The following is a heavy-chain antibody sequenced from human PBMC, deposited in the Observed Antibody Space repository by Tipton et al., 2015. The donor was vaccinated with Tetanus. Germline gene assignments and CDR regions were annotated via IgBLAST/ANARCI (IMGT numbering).Heavy chain of an antibody. CDR2: ISSSSSTI. V-gene: IGHV3-48*02. J-gene: IGHJ4*02. D-gene: IGHD1-26*01. Sequence: SLRLSCAASGFTFSSYSMNWVRQAPGKGLEWVSYISSSSSTIYYADSVKGRFTISRDNAKNSLYLQMNSLRDEDTAVHYCARVLPGGSYLDDWGQGTLATVPS. CDR3: ARVLPGGSYLDD. CDR1: GFTFSSYS.